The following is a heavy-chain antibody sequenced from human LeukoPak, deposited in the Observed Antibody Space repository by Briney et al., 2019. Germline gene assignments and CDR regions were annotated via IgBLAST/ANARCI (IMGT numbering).Heavy chain of an antibody. CDR3: AKGGLRFLEWLLSPDAFDI. V-gene: IGHV3-23*01. CDR2: ISGSGYST. Sequence: TGGSLRLSCTASGFTFGDYAMSWVRQAPGKGLQWVSGISGSGYSTYYADSVRGRFTISRDNSRNTLYLQMNSLRAEDTAVYYCAKGGLRFLEWLLSPDAFDIWGQGTMVTVSS. J-gene: IGHJ3*02. D-gene: IGHD3-3*01. CDR1: GFTFGDYA.